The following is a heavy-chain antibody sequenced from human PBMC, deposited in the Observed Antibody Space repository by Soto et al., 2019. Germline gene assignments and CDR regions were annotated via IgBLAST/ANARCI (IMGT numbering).Heavy chain of an antibody. Sequence: QVQLVESGGGVVQPGRSLRLSCAASGFTFSSYGMHWVRQAPGKGLEWVAVIWYDGSNKYYADSVKGRFTISRDNSKKTLYLQMNSLRAEDTAVYYCARGVGIRDSSGVDVFDYWGQGTLVTVSS. CDR2: IWYDGSNK. CDR3: ARGVGIRDSSGVDVFDY. CDR1: GFTFSSYG. V-gene: IGHV3-33*01. J-gene: IGHJ4*02. D-gene: IGHD3-22*01.